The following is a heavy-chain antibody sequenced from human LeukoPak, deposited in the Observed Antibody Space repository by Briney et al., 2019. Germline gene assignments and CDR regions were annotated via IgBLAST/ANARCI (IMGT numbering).Heavy chain of an antibody. D-gene: IGHD2/OR15-2a*01. CDR3: ARRVYGNSWYFDL. Sequence: KPSETLSLTCTVSGGSISSYYWSWIRQPPGKGLEWIGYIYYSRNTNYNPSLNPSLKSRVIISVDMSKSQVSLKLTSVTSADTAVYYCARRVYGNSWYFDLWGRGTLVTVSS. CDR2: IYYSRNT. CDR1: GGSISSYY. J-gene: IGHJ2*01. V-gene: IGHV4-59*01.